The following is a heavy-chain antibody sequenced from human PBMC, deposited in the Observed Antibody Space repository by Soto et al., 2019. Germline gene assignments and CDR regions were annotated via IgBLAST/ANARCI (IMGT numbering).Heavy chain of an antibody. Sequence: PGGSLRLSCAASGFTFSSYAMHLVRQAPGKGLEWVAVISYDGSNKYYADSVKGRFTISRDNSKNTLYLQMNSLKTEDTAIYYCTTRGYSYVGANYWGQGTLVTVSS. CDR2: ISYDGSNK. CDR1: GFTFSSYA. D-gene: IGHD5-18*01. CDR3: TTRGYSYVGANY. J-gene: IGHJ4*02. V-gene: IGHV3-30-3*01.